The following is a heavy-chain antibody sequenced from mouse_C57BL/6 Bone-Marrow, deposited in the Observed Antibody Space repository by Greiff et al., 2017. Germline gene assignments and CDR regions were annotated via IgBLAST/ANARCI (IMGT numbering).Heavy chain of an antibody. CDR1: GYTFTSYW. J-gene: IGHJ3*01. Sequence: QVQLQQPGAELVKPGASVKLSCKASGYTFTSYWMHWVKQRPGQGLEWIGMIHPNSGSTNYNEKFKSKATLTVDNSSSTAYMQRSSLTSEDSAVYYCARGGYYYGSWFAYWGQGTLVTVSA. CDR2: IHPNSGST. CDR3: ARGGYYYGSWFAY. V-gene: IGHV1-64*01. D-gene: IGHD1-1*01.